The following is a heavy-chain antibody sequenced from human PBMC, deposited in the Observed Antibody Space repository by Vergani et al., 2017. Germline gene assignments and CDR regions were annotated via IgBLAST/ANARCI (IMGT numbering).Heavy chain of an antibody. J-gene: IGHJ3*02. V-gene: IGHV3-21*01. CDR2: ISSSSSYI. CDR1: GFTFSSYS. CDR3: ARDSMMGDAFDI. Sequence: EVQLVESGGGLVKPGGSLTLSCAASGFTFSSYSMHWVRQAPGKGLEWVSSISSSSSYIYYSDSVKGRFTISRDNAKNSLYLQMNSMRAEDTAEYYCARDSMMGDAFDIWGQGTMVTVSS. D-gene: IGHD3-16*01.